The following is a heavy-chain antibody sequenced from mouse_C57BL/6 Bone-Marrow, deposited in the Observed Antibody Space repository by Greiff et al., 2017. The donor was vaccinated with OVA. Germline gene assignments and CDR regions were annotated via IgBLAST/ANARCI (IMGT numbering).Heavy chain of an antibody. Sequence: VQLQQSGPELVKPGASVKISCKASGYAFSSSWMNWVKQRPGKGLEWIGRIYPGDGDHNYNGQFQGKATLTADKSSSTAYMQLSSLTSEYSAVYFGARDYYGSSYVDYWGQGTTLTVSS. J-gene: IGHJ2*01. CDR3: ARDYYGSSYVDY. CDR2: IYPGDGDH. D-gene: IGHD1-1*01. V-gene: IGHV1-82*01. CDR1: GYAFSSSW.